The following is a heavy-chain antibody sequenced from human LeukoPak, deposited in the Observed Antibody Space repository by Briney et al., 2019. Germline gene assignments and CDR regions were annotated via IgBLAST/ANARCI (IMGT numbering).Heavy chain of an antibody. Sequence: ASVEVSCKASGGTFSSYAISWVRQAPGQGLEWMGGIIPIFGTANYAQKFQGRVTITADESTSTAYMELSSLRSEDTAVYYCARAVQWLVPGRGWFDPWGQGTLVTVSS. CDR3: ARAVQWLVPGRGWFDP. V-gene: IGHV1-69*01. CDR2: IIPIFGTA. J-gene: IGHJ5*02. D-gene: IGHD6-19*01. CDR1: GGTFSSYA.